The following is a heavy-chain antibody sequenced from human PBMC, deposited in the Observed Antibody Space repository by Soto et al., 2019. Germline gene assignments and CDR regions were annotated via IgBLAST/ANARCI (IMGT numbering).Heavy chain of an antibody. V-gene: IGHV5-51*01. J-gene: IGHJ5*02. Sequence: VESLKISCKGSGYRFTSYWIGWVRQIPWKGLEWMGIIYPCDSYTRYSPSFQGPVTISADKSISTAYLQWRSLKASDTAMYYCARRSYCSGGYCRYTWSERWGKGNMVTVSA. CDR2: IYPCDSYT. CDR1: GYRFTSYW. CDR3: ARRSYCSGGYCRYTWSER. D-gene: IGHD2-15*01.